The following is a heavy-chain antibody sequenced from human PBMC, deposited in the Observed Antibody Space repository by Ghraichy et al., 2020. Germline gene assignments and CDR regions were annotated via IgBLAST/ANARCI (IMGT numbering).Heavy chain of an antibody. CDR2: IKSKTDGGTT. CDR3: TSPPRWELPQFNY. D-gene: IGHD1-26*01. J-gene: IGHJ4*02. V-gene: IGHV3-15*01. Sequence: GGSLRLSCAASGFTFSNAWMSWVRQAPGKGLEWVGRIKSKTDGGTTDYAAPVKGRFTISRDDSKNTLYLQMDSLKTEDSAVYYCTSPPRWELPQFNYWGQGTLVTVSS. CDR1: GFTFSNAW.